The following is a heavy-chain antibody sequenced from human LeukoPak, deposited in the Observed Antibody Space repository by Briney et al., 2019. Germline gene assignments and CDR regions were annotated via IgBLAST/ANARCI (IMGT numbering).Heavy chain of an antibody. D-gene: IGHD3-10*01. CDR3: AKDRLPPLLWFGELSLDY. Sequence: GGSLRLSCAASGFTLSSYWMHWVRQAPGKGLEWVSAISGSGGSTYYADSVKGRFTISRDNSKNTLYLQMNSLRAEDTAVYYCAKDRLPPLLWFGELSLDYWGQGTLVTVSS. CDR2: ISGSGGST. V-gene: IGHV3-23*01. CDR1: GFTLSSYW. J-gene: IGHJ4*02.